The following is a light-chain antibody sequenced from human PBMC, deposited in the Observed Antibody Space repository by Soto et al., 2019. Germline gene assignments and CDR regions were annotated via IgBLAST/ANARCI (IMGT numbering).Light chain of an antibody. CDR1: SGDVGGYTY. Sequence: QSALTQPRSVSGSPGQSVSISCTGTSGDVGGYTYVSWYQQHPGKAPKVMIYDVSKRPSGVPDRFSGSKSGNTASLTISGLQSEDEADYYCCSYAGRYTYVFGTGTKVTVL. CDR3: CSYAGRYTYV. V-gene: IGLV2-11*01. CDR2: DVS. J-gene: IGLJ1*01.